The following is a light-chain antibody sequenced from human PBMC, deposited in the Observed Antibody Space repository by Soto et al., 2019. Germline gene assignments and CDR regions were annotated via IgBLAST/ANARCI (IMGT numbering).Light chain of an antibody. CDR2: GAS. Sequence: EIVMTQSPATLSVSPGERATLSCRASQSVSSNLAWYQQKPGQAPRLLIYGASTNATGIPARFSGSGSGTEFAITISSLQSEDFAVYYCQQYNNWPPEITFGQGTRLEIK. CDR3: QQYNNWPPEIT. CDR1: QSVSSN. V-gene: IGKV3-15*01. J-gene: IGKJ5*01.